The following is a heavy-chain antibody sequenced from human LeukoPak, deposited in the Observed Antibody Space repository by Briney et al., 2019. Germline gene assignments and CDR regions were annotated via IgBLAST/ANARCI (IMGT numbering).Heavy chain of an antibody. CDR3: ASQGAVTMVRGVLIY. CDR2: IYYSGNT. V-gene: IGHV4-34*01. Sequence: PSETLSLTCAVYGGSFSGYYWSWIRQPPGKGLEWIGSIYYSGNTYYNPSLKSRATISVDTSKNQFSLKLSSVTAADTAVYYCASQGAVTMVRGVLIYWGQGTLVTVSS. J-gene: IGHJ4*02. D-gene: IGHD3-10*01. CDR1: GGSFSGYY.